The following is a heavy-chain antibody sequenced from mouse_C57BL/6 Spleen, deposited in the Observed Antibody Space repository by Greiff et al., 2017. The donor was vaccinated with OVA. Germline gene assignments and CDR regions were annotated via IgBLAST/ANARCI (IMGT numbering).Heavy chain of an antibody. D-gene: IGHD2-1*01. Sequence: QVQLQQPGAELVKPGASVKMSCKASGYTFTSYWITWVKQRPGQGLEWIGDIYPGSGSTNYKEKFKSKATLTVDTSSSTAYMQLSSLTSEDSAVYYCAREEDYGNYDLAYWGQGTLVTVSA. V-gene: IGHV1-55*01. CDR3: AREEDYGNYDLAY. CDR2: IYPGSGST. CDR1: GYTFTSYW. J-gene: IGHJ3*01.